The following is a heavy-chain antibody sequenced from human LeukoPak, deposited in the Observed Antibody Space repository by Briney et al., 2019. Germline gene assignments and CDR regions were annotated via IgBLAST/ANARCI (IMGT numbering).Heavy chain of an antibody. CDR2: INPSGGST. D-gene: IGHD3-9*01. CDR1: GYTFTSYY. V-gene: IGHV1-46*01. CDR3: ARDTLNYDILTGLDY. Sequence: ASVKVSCKASGYTFTSYYMHWVRQAPGQGLEWMGIINPSGGSTSYAQKFQGRVTMTRDTSTSTVYMELSSLRSEDMAVYYCARDTLNYDILTGLDYWGLGTLVTVSS. J-gene: IGHJ4*02.